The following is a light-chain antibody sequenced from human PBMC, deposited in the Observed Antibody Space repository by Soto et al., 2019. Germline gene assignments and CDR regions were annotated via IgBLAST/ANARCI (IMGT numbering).Light chain of an antibody. CDR3: QHYSSSPPEFT. V-gene: IGKV3-20*01. CDR1: QIVSSSY. Sequence: ENVFTQSPAPPFFSPGEKATPPRRARQIVSSSYLAWYQQRPGQAPRLLIFGASYRATGIPDRFSGSGSGTDFTLTISRLEPEDFAVYYCQHYSSSPPEFTFGPGTKVDIK. J-gene: IGKJ3*01. CDR2: GAS.